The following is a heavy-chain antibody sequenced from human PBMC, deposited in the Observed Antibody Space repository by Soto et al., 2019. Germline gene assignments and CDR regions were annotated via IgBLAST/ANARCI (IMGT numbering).Heavy chain of an antibody. CDR2: IKQDGSEK. D-gene: IGHD3-16*02. Sequence: GGSLRLSCAASGFTFSSYWMSWVRQAPGKGLEWVANIKQDGSEKYYVDSVKGRFTISRDNAKNSLYLQMNSLRAEDTAVYYCARVYYDYAWGSYRTRKYFDYWGQGTLVTVSS. V-gene: IGHV3-7*01. CDR3: ARVYYDYAWGSYRTRKYFDY. CDR1: GFTFSSYW. J-gene: IGHJ4*02.